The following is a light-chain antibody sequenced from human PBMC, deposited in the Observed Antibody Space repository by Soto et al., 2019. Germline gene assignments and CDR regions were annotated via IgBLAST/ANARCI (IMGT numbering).Light chain of an antibody. J-gene: IGLJ2*01. CDR1: SSDVGGYNY. V-gene: IGLV2-8*01. Sequence: QSALTQPPYASGSPGQSVTISCTGTSSDVGGYNYVSWYQQHAGKGPKLMIYEVTKRPSGVPDRFSGSKFGNTASLTVSGLQADDEAAYYCSSFAGSDSVVFGGGTKLTVL. CDR3: SSFAGSDSVV. CDR2: EVT.